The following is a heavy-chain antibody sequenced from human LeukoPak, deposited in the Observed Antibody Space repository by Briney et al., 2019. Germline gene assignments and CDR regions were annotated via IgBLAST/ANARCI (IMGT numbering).Heavy chain of an antibody. CDR1: GFTFSTYW. V-gene: IGHV3-74*01. CDR3: ARAASTGTSFDY. D-gene: IGHD1-1*01. Sequence: GGSLRLSCAASGFTFSTYWMHWVRQPPGKGLVWVSRIHSDGRSTNYADSVKGRFTISRDNAKNTLFLQMNSLRAEDAAVYYCARAASTGTSFDYWGQGTLVTVSS. J-gene: IGHJ4*02. CDR2: IHSDGRST.